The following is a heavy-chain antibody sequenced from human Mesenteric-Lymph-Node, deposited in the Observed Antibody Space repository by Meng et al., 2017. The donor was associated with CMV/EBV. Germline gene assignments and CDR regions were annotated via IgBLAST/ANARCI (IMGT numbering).Heavy chain of an antibody. J-gene: IGHJ4*02. Sequence: SQTLSLTCAVYGGSFSGYYWSWIRQPPGRGLEWIGKINHSGSTNHNPSLKSRVTISVDTSKNQFSLKLSSVTAADTAVYYCASPAVAGFDYWGQGTLVTVSS. D-gene: IGHD6-19*01. V-gene: IGHV4-34*01. CDR3: ASPAVAGFDY. CDR2: INHSGST. CDR1: GGSFSGYY.